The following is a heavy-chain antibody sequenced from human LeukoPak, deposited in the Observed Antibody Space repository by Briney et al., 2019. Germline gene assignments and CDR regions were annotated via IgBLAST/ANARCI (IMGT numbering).Heavy chain of an antibody. J-gene: IGHJ4*02. CDR3: ARDLTYGGYVNY. V-gene: IGHV4-30-2*01. CDR1: GGSISSGGYY. Sequence: PSQTLSLTCTVSGGSISSGGYYWSWIRQPPGKGLEWIGYIYHSGSTYYNPSLKSRVTISVDTSKNQFSLKLSSVTAADTAVYYCARDLTYGGYVNYWGQGTLVTVSS. CDR2: IYHSGST. D-gene: IGHD5-12*01.